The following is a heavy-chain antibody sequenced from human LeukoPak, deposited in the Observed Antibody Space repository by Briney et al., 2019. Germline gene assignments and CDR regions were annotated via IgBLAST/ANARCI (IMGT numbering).Heavy chain of an antibody. J-gene: IGHJ4*02. Sequence: SVTVSYKASGGTFRSYAISWGGQAPGQGVGGMGGIIPIFGTANYAQKFQGGVTITGDECRRTADRERRSLRSENTGVYDCERVKYYGSRRPGWAHYWGQGTLVTVSS. CDR1: GGTFRSYA. CDR2: IIPIFGTA. V-gene: IGHV1-69*01. D-gene: IGHD3-10*01. CDR3: ERVKYYGSRRPGWAHY.